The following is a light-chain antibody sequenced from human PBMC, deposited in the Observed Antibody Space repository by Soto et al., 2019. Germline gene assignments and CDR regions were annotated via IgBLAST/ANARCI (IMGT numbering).Light chain of an antibody. V-gene: IGKV3-15*01. Sequence: ETVMPQSPATLSVSPGERATFSCRVSHSVGSTLAWYQQKPGQGPRLLMYDTSTMATGIPARFSGSGSGTEFTLTISSLQSEDFAVYYCQQRSNWPPTFGQGTKVDIK. CDR2: DTS. J-gene: IGKJ1*01. CDR1: HSVGST. CDR3: QQRSNWPPT.